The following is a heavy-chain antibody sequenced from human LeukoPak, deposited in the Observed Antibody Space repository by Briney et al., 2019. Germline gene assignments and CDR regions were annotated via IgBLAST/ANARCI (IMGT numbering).Heavy chain of an antibody. Sequence: SETLSLTCTVSGGSISSSDYYWGWIRQPPGKGLEWVGSIYQSGSTYYNPSLKSRVTISLDTSKNHFSLKLSSVTAADTAVYYCARAQPLGTGYYYGMDVWGQGTTVTVSS. CDR1: GGSISSSDYY. CDR3: ARAQPLGTGYYYGMDV. J-gene: IGHJ6*02. CDR2: IYQSGST. D-gene: IGHD7-27*01. V-gene: IGHV4-39*07.